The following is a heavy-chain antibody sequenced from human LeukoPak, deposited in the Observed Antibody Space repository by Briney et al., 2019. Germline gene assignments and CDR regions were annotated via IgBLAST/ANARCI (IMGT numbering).Heavy chain of an antibody. V-gene: IGHV1-18*01. CDR2: ISAYNGNT. D-gene: IGHD1-26*01. J-gene: IGHJ4*02. CDR3: ARALRGYSGSSFDY. Sequence: ASVKVSCKASGYTFTSYGISWVRQAPGQGLEWMGWISAYNGNTNYAQELQGRVTMTTDTSTSTAYMELRSLRSDDTAVYYCARALRGYSGSSFDYWGQGTLVTVSS. CDR1: GYTFTSYG.